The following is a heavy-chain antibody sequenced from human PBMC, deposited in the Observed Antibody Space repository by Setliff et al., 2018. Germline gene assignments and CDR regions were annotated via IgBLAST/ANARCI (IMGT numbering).Heavy chain of an antibody. D-gene: IGHD6-19*01. CDR1: GGTFSSYA. Sequence: SVKVSCKASGGTFSSYAISWVRQAPGQGLEWMGRIIPIFGTANYAQKFQGRVTITADKSTSTAYMELSSLRSEDTAAYYCARDPWQWLTTFTSAEYFQHWGQGTLVTVSS. CDR2: IIPIFGTA. V-gene: IGHV1-69*06. CDR3: ARDPWQWLTTFTSAEYFQH. J-gene: IGHJ1*01.